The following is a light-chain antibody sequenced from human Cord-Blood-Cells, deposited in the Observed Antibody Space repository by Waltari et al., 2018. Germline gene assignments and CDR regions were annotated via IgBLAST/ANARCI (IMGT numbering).Light chain of an antibody. J-gene: IGKJ4*01. CDR2: WAS. CDR1: QSVLYSSNNKNY. Sequence: DIVMTQSPDSLAVSLGERATINCKSSQSVLYSSNNKNYLAWYQQKPGQPPKLLIYWASTREAVVPDRCSGSGSGTDFTRTISSLQAEDVAVYYCQQYYSTPLTFGGGTKVEIK. V-gene: IGKV4-1*01. CDR3: QQYYSTPLT.